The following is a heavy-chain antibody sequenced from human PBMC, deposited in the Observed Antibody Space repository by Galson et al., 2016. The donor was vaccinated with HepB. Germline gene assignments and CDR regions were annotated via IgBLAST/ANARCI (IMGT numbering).Heavy chain of an antibody. Sequence: SLRLSCAASGFTVSSNYMNWVRQTPGKGLEWVSFISSGGTTYHAGSVKGRFTISRDKSKNTLYLQMNSLRSEATAVYYCATATNFYRYYGMDVWGQGTTVIVSS. CDR2: ISSGGTT. J-gene: IGHJ6*02. CDR3: ATATNFYRYYGMDV. V-gene: IGHV3-53*01. CDR1: GFTVSSNY.